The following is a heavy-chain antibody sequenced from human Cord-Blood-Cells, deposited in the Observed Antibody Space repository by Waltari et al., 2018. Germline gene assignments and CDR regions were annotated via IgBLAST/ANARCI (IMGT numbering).Heavy chain of an antibody. Sequence: VQLVESGGGLVQTGRSLRLSCAASGFTFSSYAMHWVRQAPGKGLEWVAVISYDGSNKYYADSVKGRFTISRDNSKNTLYLQMNSLRAEDTAVYYCARDRIVGATAFDIWGQGTMVTVSS. D-gene: IGHD1-26*01. V-gene: IGHV3-30-3*01. J-gene: IGHJ3*02. CDR1: GFTFSSYA. CDR3: ARDRIVGATAFDI. CDR2: ISYDGSNK.